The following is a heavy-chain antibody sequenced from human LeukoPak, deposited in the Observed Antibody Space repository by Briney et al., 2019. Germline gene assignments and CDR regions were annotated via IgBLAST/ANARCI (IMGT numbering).Heavy chain of an antibody. Sequence: GGSLRLSCAASGFTFSSFWMHWVRQAPGKGLVWVSRVSDDGSTTTYADSVRGRFAISRDNAKNTLYLQMNSLRPEDTAVYYCVRHNAARAFDIWGQGTMVIVSS. CDR1: GFTFSSFW. CDR2: VSDDGSTT. CDR3: VRHNAARAFDI. V-gene: IGHV3-74*03. J-gene: IGHJ3*02. D-gene: IGHD1-1*01.